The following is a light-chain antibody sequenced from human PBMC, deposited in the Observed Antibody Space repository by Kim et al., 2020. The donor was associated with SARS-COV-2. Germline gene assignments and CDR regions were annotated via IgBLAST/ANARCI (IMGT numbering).Light chain of an antibody. Sequence: DIQMTQYPSTLSASIGDRVILTCRASQSFDTWYQQKPGKAPKLLIYDASTLESGVPSRFSGRGSGTEFTLTISSLQPDDFATYYCQQYAGYIPTFGQGTKVDIK. J-gene: IGKJ1*01. CDR2: DAS. CDR1: QSFD. V-gene: IGKV1-5*01. CDR3: QQYAGYIPT.